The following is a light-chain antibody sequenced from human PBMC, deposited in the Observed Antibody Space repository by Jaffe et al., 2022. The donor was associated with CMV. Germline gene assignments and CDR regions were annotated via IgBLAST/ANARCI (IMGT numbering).Light chain of an antibody. V-gene: IGKV1-5*03. CDR3: QQYNNYSWT. CDR1: QSIGSW. Sequence: DFQMTQSPSTLSASVGDTVTISCRASQSIGSWLAWYQQKPGKAPKLLIYKASSLESGVPSRFSGSGSGTEFTLTISSLQPDDFATYYCQQYNNYSWTFGQGTKVEIK. J-gene: IGKJ1*01. CDR2: KAS.